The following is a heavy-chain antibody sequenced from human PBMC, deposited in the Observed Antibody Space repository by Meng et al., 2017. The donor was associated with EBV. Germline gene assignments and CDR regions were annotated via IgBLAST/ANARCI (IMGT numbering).Heavy chain of an antibody. Sequence: QFQLVQSGAEVHKPGASVKVSCNASGYTFTSYDINWVRQATGQGLEWMGWMNPNSGNTGYAQKFQGRVTMTRNNSISTAYMEMSSLRAEDTAVYYCARGLICSSWYSCWFDTWGQGPLVTVSS. J-gene: IGHJ5*02. D-gene: IGHD6-13*01. V-gene: IGHV1-8*01. CDR2: MNPNSGNT. CDR3: ARGLICSSWYSCWFDT. CDR1: GYTFTSYD.